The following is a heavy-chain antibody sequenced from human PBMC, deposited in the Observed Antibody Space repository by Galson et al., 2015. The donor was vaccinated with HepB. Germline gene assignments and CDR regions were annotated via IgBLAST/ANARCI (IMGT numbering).Heavy chain of an antibody. Sequence: SLRLSCAASGFTFSSYAMSWVRQAPGKGLEWVSAISGSGGSTYYADSVKGRFTISRDNSKNTLYLQMNSLRAEDTAVYYCAKDGNSAVAPLYFDYWGQGTLVTVSS. CDR1: GFTFSSYA. CDR2: ISGSGGST. CDR3: AKDGNSAVAPLYFDY. V-gene: IGHV3-23*01. J-gene: IGHJ4*02. D-gene: IGHD6-19*01.